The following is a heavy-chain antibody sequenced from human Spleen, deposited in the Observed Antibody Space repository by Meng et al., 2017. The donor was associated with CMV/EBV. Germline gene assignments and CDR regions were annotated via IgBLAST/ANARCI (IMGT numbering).Heavy chain of an antibody. V-gene: IGHV1-69*04. D-gene: IGHD6-6*01. CDR1: GGTFSSCR. CDR3: ARGGIAPRGSWFDP. Sequence: KASGGTFSSCRISWVRQAPGQGLEWMGRIIPILGIANYAQKFQGRVTITADKSTSTAYMELSSLRSEDTAVYYCARGGIAPRGSWFDPWGQGTLVTVSS. CDR2: IIPILGIA. J-gene: IGHJ5*02.